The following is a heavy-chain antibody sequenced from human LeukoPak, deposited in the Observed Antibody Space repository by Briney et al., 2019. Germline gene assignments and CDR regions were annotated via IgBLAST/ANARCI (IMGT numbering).Heavy chain of an antibody. CDR1: VYTFTGYY. CDR3: ATATVTTTYYYMDV. J-gene: IGHJ6*03. CDR2: INPNSGGT. V-gene: IGHV1-2*02. D-gene: IGHD4-17*01. Sequence: ASVTVSYKASVYTFTGYYMHWVRQAPGQGLAWMGWINPNSGGTNYAQKFQGRVTMTRDTSISTAYMELSRLRSDDTAVYYCATATVTTTYYYMDVWGKGTTVTVSS.